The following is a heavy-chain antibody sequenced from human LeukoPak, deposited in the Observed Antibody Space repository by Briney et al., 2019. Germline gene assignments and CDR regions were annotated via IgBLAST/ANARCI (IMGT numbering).Heavy chain of an antibody. Sequence: GGSLRLSCAASGFTFSSYAMSWVRQAPGKGLEWVSAISGSGGSTYYADSVKGRFTISRDNSKNTLYLQMNSLRAEDTAVYYCARDDILTGYIYYYGMDVWGQGTTVTVSS. CDR2: ISGSGGST. CDR3: ARDDILTGYIYYYGMDV. D-gene: IGHD3-9*01. CDR1: GFTFSSYA. V-gene: IGHV3-23*01. J-gene: IGHJ6*02.